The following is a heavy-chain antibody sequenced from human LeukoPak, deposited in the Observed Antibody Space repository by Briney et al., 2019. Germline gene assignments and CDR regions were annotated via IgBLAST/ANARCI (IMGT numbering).Heavy chain of an antibody. CDR3: ARVGSGYDFFDY. D-gene: IGHD3/OR15-3a*01. CDR1: GGSISSYY. Sequence: SETLSLTCTVSGGSISSYYWSWIRQSAGKGLEWIGRIYSSGSANYNPSLKSRVTMSVDTSKNQFSLKLSSVTAADTAVYYCARVGSGYDFFDYWGQGTLVTVSS. V-gene: IGHV4-4*07. CDR2: IYSSGSA. J-gene: IGHJ4*02.